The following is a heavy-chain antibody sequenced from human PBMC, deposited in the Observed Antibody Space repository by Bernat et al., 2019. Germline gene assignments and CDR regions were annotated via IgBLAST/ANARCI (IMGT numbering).Heavy chain of an antibody. D-gene: IGHD6-13*01. CDR3: VRDQSSSWYSLEAAEHFQL. CDR1: GFTFSNYG. CDR2: ISGSTSHI. V-gene: IGHV3-48*02. Sequence: EVQLVESGGGLVQPGGSLRLSCAGSGFTFSNYGMNWVRQAPGKGLEWISYISGSTSHIYYANSVKGRFTISRDDAKSSLYLQMNNLRDDDTALYYCVRDQSSSWYSLEAAEHFQLWGQGTLVTVSS. J-gene: IGHJ1*01.